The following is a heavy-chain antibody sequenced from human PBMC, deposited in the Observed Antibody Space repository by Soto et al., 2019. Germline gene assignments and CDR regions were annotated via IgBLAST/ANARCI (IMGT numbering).Heavy chain of an antibody. CDR2: ISRNGGST. CDR3: AREGGSYYFDY. CDR1: GFTFRSYA. D-gene: IGHD1-26*01. J-gene: IGHJ4*02. Sequence: EVQVVESGGGLVQPGGSLRLSCAASGFTFRSYAMHWVRQAPEKGLEYVSTISRNGGSTYYANSVKGRFTISRDNSKNTLYLQMGSLRAEDMAVYYCAREGGSYYFDYWGQGTLVTVSS. V-gene: IGHV3-64*01.